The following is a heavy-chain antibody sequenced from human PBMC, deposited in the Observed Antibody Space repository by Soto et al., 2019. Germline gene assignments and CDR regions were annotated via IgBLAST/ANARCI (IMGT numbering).Heavy chain of an antibody. J-gene: IGHJ3*02. CDR1: GFTFSSYG. Sequence: GGSLRLSCAASGFTFSSYGMHWVRQAPGKGLEWVAVISYDGSNKYYADSVKGRFTISRDNSKNTLYLQMNSLRAEDTAVYYCAKDQNPTTTGVDIWGQGTMVTVSS. V-gene: IGHV3-30*18. CDR3: AKDQNPTTTGVDI. D-gene: IGHD1-26*01. CDR2: ISYDGSNK.